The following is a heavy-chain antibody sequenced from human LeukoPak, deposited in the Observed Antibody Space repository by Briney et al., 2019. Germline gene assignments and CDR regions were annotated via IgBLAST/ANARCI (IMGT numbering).Heavy chain of an antibody. CDR3: SRDRDYAFDY. J-gene: IGHJ4*02. D-gene: IGHD4-17*01. V-gene: IGHV3-48*02. CDR2: ISGSSSTI. CDR1: EFTFSSYS. Sequence: HAGGSLRLSCAASEFTFSSYSMNWVRQAPGKGLEWVSKISGSSSTIWYADSVKGRFTISRDNAQNSLHLQMNSLRDEDTAVYYCSRDRDYAFDYWGQGTLVSVSS.